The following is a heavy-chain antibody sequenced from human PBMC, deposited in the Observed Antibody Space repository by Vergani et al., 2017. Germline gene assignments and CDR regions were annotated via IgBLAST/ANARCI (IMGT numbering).Heavy chain of an antibody. CDR3: AGGLGGQWLAQEYFQH. V-gene: IGHV3-64*01. CDR1: GFTFSSYA. Sequence: EVQLVESGGGLVQPGGSLRLSCAASGFTFSSYAMHWVRQAPGKGLEYVSAISSNGGSTYYANSVKGRFTISRDNSKNTLYLQMGSLRAEEMAVYYCAGGLGGQWLAQEYFQHWGQGTLVTVSS. D-gene: IGHD6-19*01. CDR2: ISSNGGST. J-gene: IGHJ1*01.